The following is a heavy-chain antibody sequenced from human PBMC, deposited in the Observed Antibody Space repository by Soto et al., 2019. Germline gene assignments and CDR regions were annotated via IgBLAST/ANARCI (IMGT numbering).Heavy chain of an antibody. CDR1: GFTFSNAW. D-gene: IGHD3-3*01. J-gene: IGHJ6*02. Sequence: GGSLRLSCAASGFTFSNAWMSWVRQAPGKGLEWVGRIKSKTDGGTTDYAAPVKGRFTISRDDSKNTLYLQMNSLKTEDTAVYYCTTDRSITIFGVYYYYGMDVWGQGTTVT. CDR2: IKSKTDGGTT. CDR3: TTDRSITIFGVYYYYGMDV. V-gene: IGHV3-15*01.